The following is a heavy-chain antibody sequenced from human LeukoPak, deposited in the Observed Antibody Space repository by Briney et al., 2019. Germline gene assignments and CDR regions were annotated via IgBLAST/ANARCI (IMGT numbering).Heavy chain of an antibody. V-gene: IGHV4-59*02. D-gene: IGHD6-19*01. J-gene: IGHJ4*02. Sequence: NPSETLSLTCTVSGGSVPNFYWNWIRQSLGKRLEWIGYIYNSGSINYNPSLKSRVAISEDTSKNQFSLKLSSVTAADTAVYYCARATVAGAFDFWGQGTLVTVPS. CDR1: GGSVPNFY. CDR3: ARATVAGAFDF. CDR2: IYNSGSI.